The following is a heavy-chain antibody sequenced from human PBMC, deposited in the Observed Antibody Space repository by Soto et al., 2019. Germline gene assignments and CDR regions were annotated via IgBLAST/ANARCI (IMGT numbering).Heavy chain of an antibody. J-gene: IGHJ4*02. CDR1: RLSLSTSGGG. CDR2: IYWDDDK. CDR3: AHRRQGSSWYNY. V-gene: IGHV2-5*02. Sequence: SVPTPGNPTQTLTLTCTFSRLSLSTSGGGVAWIRQPPGKALEWLALIYWDDDKRYSPSLKSILTITKETAKNQVVLTNTNMDTVDTATYYCAHRRQGSSWYNYWGQGTMVTVS. D-gene: IGHD6-13*01.